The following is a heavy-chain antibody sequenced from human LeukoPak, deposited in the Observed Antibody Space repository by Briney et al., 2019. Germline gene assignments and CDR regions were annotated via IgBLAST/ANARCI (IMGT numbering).Heavy chain of an antibody. Sequence: PSETLSLTCAVYNGSFSGYDWSWIRQSPEKGLEWIGEVNHGGDTNYNPSLRSRVTISLDTSKNHFSLKLRSVTAADTAIYNCARAAWNGGGGFDPWGQGTLVTVSS. D-gene: IGHD3-16*01. CDR3: ARAAWNGGGGFDP. J-gene: IGHJ5*02. CDR1: NGSFSGYD. CDR2: VNHGGDT. V-gene: IGHV4-34*01.